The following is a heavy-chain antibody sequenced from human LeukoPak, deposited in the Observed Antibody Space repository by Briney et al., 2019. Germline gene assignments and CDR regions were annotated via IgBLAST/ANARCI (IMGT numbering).Heavy chain of an antibody. D-gene: IGHD3/OR15-3a*01. Sequence: KAPETLSLTCTVSGGSISSYYWSWIRQPPGKGLEWIGYIYYSGSTNYNPSLKSRVTISVGTSKNQFSLKPSSVTAADTAVYYCARSHSVWTSFDYWGQGTLVTVSS. CDR2: IYYSGST. J-gene: IGHJ4*02. CDR3: ARSHSVWTSFDY. CDR1: GGSISSYY. V-gene: IGHV4-59*01.